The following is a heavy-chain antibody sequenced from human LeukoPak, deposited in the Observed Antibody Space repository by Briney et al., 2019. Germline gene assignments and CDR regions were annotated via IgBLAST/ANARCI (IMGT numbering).Heavy chain of an antibody. CDR3: ARDLGITADGNYFDY. CDR2: INTDVRPTGRSA. J-gene: IGHJ4*02. Sequence: GGSLRLSCAASGFTFSRYWMHWVRQVPGKGLMWVSRINTDVRPTGRSASYAESVMGRFTMSRDNSKYTLTLQMDSLRAEDTAVYYCARDLGITADGNYFDYWGQGTLVTVSS. CDR1: GFTFSRYW. D-gene: IGHD6-13*01. V-gene: IGHV3-74*01.